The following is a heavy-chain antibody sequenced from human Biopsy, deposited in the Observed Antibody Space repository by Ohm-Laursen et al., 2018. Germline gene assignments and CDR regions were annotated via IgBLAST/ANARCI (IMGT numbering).Heavy chain of an antibody. J-gene: IGHJ4*02. V-gene: IGHV1-69*01. CDR2: IIPIFGTA. CDR3: ARDALGGGSYRFFY. Sequence: SSVKVSCKVSGGTFTNYAIGWVRQAPGQGLEWMGGIIPIFGTANYAQKSQGRVTITADESTSTAYMELSSLRSDDTAVYYCARDALGGGSYRFFYWGQGSLVTVSS. D-gene: IGHD1-26*01. CDR1: GGTFTNYA.